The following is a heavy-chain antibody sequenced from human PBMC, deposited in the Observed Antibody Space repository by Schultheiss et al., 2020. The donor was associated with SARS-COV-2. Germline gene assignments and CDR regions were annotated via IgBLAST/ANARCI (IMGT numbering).Heavy chain of an antibody. CDR2: IYHSGST. Sequence: SETLSLTCAVYGGSFSGYYWSWIRQPPGKGLEWIGEIYHSGSTNYNPSLKSHVTISLDTSKNQFSLKLSSVTAADTAVYYCARTAVAGTASFDYWGQGTLVTVSS. V-gene: IGHV4-34*01. D-gene: IGHD6-19*01. J-gene: IGHJ4*02. CDR3: ARTAVAGTASFDY. CDR1: GGSFSGYY.